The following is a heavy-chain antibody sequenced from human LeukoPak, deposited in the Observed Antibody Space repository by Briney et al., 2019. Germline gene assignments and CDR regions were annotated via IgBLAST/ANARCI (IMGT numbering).Heavy chain of an antibody. V-gene: IGHV4-39*07. D-gene: IGHD4-23*01. CDR3: ARGRSAVVTPDYYYYYCMDV. CDR1: GDSFSGTNYH. CDR2: VFHSGTT. Sequence: SETLSLTCTVAGDSFSGTNYHWGWIRQPPGKGLEWIGSVFHSGTTYYNPSLKSRVSISIDTSKNQFSLNVTSVTAADTAVYYCARGRSAVVTPDYYYYYCMDVWGKGTTVTVSS. J-gene: IGHJ6*03.